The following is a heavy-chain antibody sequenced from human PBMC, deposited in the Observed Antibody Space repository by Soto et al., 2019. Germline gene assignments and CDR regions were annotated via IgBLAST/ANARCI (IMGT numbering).Heavy chain of an antibody. D-gene: IGHD3-3*01. CDR3: ARGRQVLRFLEWPGGLYGMDV. CDR2: IWYDGSNT. J-gene: IGHJ6*02. CDR1: GFFLRDFG. V-gene: IGHV3-33*01. Sequence: PGGSLRLSCVASGFFLRDFGMHWVRQAPGKGLEWVSVIWYDGSNTYQGESVKGRFTISRDNSKNTLYLQMNSLRPEDTAVYYCARGRQVLRFLEWPGGLYGMDVWGQGTTVTVSS.